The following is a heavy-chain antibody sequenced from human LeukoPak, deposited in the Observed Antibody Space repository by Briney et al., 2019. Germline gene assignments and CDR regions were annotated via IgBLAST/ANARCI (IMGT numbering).Heavy chain of an antibody. V-gene: IGHV3-11*01. Sequence: PGGSLRLSRTASGFTFSDYYASWIRQAPGKGLEWISYISSSGNSMYYADSVKGRFTISRDNAKKSLYLQMNSLRAEDTAVYYCARRRGGSYHDYWGQGTLVTVSS. CDR2: ISSSGNSM. CDR3: ARRRGGSYHDY. D-gene: IGHD1-26*01. J-gene: IGHJ4*02. CDR1: GFTFSDYY.